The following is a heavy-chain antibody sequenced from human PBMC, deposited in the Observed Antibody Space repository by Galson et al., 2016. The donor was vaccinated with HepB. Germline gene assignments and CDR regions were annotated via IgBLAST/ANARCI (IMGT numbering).Heavy chain of an antibody. V-gene: IGHV3-21*04. D-gene: IGHD1-26*01. CDR1: GFTFSISS. J-gene: IGHJ5*02. CDR2: ITSNGNYI. Sequence: SLRLSCAASGFTFSISSMNWVRQAPGKGLEWVSSITSNGNYIYYADSVKGRFTIPRDNAKNSLFLQMNSLRGEDTAVYYCASRTNGRFTHWGQGTLVTVSS. CDR3: ASRTNGRFTH.